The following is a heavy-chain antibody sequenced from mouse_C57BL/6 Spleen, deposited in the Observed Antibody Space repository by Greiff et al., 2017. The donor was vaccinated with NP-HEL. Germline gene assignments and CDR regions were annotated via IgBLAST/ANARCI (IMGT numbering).Heavy chain of an antibody. CDR2: FYPGSGSI. V-gene: IGHV1-62-2*01. J-gene: IGHJ2*01. CDR3: ARHEELDYHFDY. CDR1: GYTFTEYT. Sequence: VQLQQSGAELVKPGASVKLSCKASGYTFTEYTIHWVKQRSGQGLEWIGWFYPGSGSIKYNEKFKDKATLTADKSSRTVSMELSRLTSEDAAVYFCARHEELDYHFDYWGQGTTLTVSS. D-gene: IGHD5-5*01.